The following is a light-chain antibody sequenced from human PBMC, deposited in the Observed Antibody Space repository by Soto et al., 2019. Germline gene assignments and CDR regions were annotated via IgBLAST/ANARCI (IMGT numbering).Light chain of an antibody. V-gene: IGLV1-36*01. CDR1: TSNIGNNG. J-gene: IGLJ2*01. CDR3: ATWDDSLRGVL. Sequence: QSVLTQPPSVSEAPRQRVTISCSGSTSNIGNNGVIWYQQLPGKAPRLLIYYDDLLPSGVSDRFSGSKSGTSASLAISGLQSEDEADYYCATWDDSLRGVLFGGGTKLTVL. CDR2: YDD.